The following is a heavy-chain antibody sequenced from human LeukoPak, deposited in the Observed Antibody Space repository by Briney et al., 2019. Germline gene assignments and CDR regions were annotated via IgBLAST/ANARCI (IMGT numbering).Heavy chain of an antibody. J-gene: IGHJ6*02. CDR2: IYYSGST. V-gene: IGHV4-59*01. CDR3: ARVRGGSYYEHYYYGMDV. CDR1: GCSISSYY. Sequence: SETLSLTCTVSGCSISSYYWSWIRQPPGKGLEWIGYIYYSGSTNYNPSLKSRVTISVDTSKNQFSLKLSSVTAADTAVYYCARVRGGSYYEHYYYGMDVWGQGTTVTVSS. D-gene: IGHD1-26*01.